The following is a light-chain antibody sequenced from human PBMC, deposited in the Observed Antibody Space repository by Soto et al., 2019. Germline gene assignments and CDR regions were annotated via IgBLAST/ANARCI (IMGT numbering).Light chain of an antibody. V-gene: IGKV1-39*01. CDR3: QQDYSTLAT. CDR2: AAS. CDR1: ESISRH. Sequence: DIQMSQSPSSLSSSVGDRVTITCRAAESISRHLNWYQQKPGRAPDLLIYAASTLQNGVPSRFTGSGSGTEFTLTITGLQLEDFATYYCQQDYSTLATFGQGTRLEIK. J-gene: IGKJ5*01.